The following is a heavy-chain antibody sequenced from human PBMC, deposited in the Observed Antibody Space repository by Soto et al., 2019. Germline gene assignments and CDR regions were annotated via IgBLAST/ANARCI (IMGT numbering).Heavy chain of an antibody. CDR1: GGAFSSYA. D-gene: IGHD5-18*01. J-gene: IGHJ4*02. CDR2: IIPIFGTA. V-gene: IGHV1-69*13. CDR3: AGGNPLGDTVDTAMVVSSSDY. Sequence: SVKVSCKASGGAFSSYAISWVRQAPGQGLEWMGGIIPIFGTANYAQKFQGIVTITADESTSTAYMELSSLRSEDTAVYYCAGGNPLGDTVDTAMVVSSSDYWGQGTLVTVSS.